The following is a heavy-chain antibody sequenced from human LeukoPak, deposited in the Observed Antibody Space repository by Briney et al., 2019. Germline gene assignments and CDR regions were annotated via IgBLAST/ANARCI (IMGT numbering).Heavy chain of an antibody. Sequence: SQTLSLTCTISGDSVSSNSAAWNWIRQSPSRGLEWLGRTYYRSKWYNDYAMSVKSRITISPYTSKNQFFLQLNSVTPEDTAVYYCARDRSRAYHFDYRGQGTLVTVSS. J-gene: IGHJ4*02. D-gene: IGHD2-15*01. CDR2: TYYRSKWYN. CDR1: GDSVSSNSAA. V-gene: IGHV6-1*01. CDR3: ARDRSRAYHFDY.